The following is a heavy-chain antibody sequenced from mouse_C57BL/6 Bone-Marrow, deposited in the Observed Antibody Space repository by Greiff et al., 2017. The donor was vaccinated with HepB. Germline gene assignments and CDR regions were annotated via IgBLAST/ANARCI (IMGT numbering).Heavy chain of an antibody. D-gene: IGHD2-4*01. CDR3: ARDYDEDPYYYAMDY. J-gene: IGHJ4*01. CDR1: GFSFTSYG. Sequence: QVQLQQSGPGLVQPSQSLSITCTVSGFSFTSYGVHWVRQSPGKGLEWLGVICSGGSTDYNAAFLYRLSIIKDNSTSQVFFKMNSLQADDTAIYYCARDYDEDPYYYAMDYWGQGTSVTVSS. V-gene: IGHV2-2*01. CDR2: ICSGGST.